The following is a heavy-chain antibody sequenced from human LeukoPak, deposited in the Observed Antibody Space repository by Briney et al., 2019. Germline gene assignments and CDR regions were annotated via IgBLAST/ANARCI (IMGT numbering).Heavy chain of an antibody. D-gene: IGHD2-2*02. J-gene: IGHJ4*02. CDR3: TKGLYYPSAGCYTRQTEFDY. Sequence: GGSLRLSCAASGFTFSHYGMHWVRQAPGKGLEWVAVISFDGSTSYYADSVKGRFTISRDNSQNTLFLQMSSLRADDTAVYYCTKGLYYPSAGCYTRQTEFDYWGQGTLVTVSS. V-gene: IGHV3-30*18. CDR2: ISFDGSTS. CDR1: GFTFSHYG.